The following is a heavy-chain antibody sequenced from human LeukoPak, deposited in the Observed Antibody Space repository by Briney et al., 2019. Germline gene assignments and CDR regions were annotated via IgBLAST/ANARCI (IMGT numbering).Heavy chain of an antibody. CDR3: ARATSGYYLH. CDR2: IYTSGST. J-gene: IGHJ4*02. Sequence: KASQTLSLTCTVSGGSISSGSYYWSWIRQPAGKGLEWIGRIYTSGSTNYNPSLKSRVTISVDTSKNQFSLKLSSVTAADTAVYCCARATSGYYLHWGQGTLVTVSS. V-gene: IGHV4-61*02. D-gene: IGHD3-3*01. CDR1: GGSISSGSYY.